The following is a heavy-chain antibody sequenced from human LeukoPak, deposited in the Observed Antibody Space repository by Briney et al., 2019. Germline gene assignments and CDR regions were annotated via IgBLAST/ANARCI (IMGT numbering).Heavy chain of an antibody. D-gene: IGHD1-14*01. CDR3: ARGGLEPVDY. Sequence: PGGSLRLSCAASGFTFGTFWMHWVRQAPGKGLVWVSRTNPEETTTNYADAVKGRFTISRDNAKNTLYLQMNSLRAEDTAVYYCARGGLEPVDYWGQGTLVTVSS. J-gene: IGHJ4*02. V-gene: IGHV3-74*01. CDR1: GFTFGTFW. CDR2: TNPEETTT.